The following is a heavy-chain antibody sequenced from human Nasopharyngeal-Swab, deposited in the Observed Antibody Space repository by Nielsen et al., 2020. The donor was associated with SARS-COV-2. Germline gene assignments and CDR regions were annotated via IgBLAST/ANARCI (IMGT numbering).Heavy chain of an antibody. Sequence: ASVKVSCKISGHRLSEVSMHWVRQAPGKGLEWMGGLHPENDAIIYAQKFQGRVTVTEDTLTDTGYMELSSLRSEDTAVYYWATLRYSYGRGYYVGTDEFDFWGQGTMVIGSS. CDR2: LHPENDAI. J-gene: IGHJ3*01. CDR1: GHRLSEVS. V-gene: IGHV1-24*01. CDR3: ATLRYSYGRGYYVGTDEFDF. D-gene: IGHD3-10*02.